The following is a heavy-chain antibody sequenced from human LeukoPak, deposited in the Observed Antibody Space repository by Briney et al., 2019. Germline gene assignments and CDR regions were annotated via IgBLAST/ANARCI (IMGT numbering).Heavy chain of an antibody. CDR3: SKGSSGGWYDAFDI. Sequence: GGSLRLSCAASGFTFSLYYMTWVRQAPGKGLEWVSYISSSGSTIYYADSVKGRFTISRDNAKNSLYLQMDSLRPEDMALYYCSKGSSGGWYDAFDIWGQGTLVTVSS. CDR2: ISSSGSTI. CDR1: GFTFSLYY. J-gene: IGHJ3*02. V-gene: IGHV3-11*01. D-gene: IGHD6-19*01.